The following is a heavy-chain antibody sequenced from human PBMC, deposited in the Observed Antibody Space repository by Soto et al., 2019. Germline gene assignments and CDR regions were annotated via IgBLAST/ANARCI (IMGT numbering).Heavy chain of an antibody. CDR3: ARGYSGSYRIDY. V-gene: IGHV3-74*03. Sequence: GSLRLSCVASGFTFSSYWIHWVRQAPAMGLVWVSRINTDGSITTYADSVKGRFTISRDNAKNALYLQMNSLRAEDTAVYYCARGYSGSYRIDYWGQGTLVTVSS. CDR1: GFTFSSYW. D-gene: IGHD1-26*01. CDR2: INTDGSIT. J-gene: IGHJ4*02.